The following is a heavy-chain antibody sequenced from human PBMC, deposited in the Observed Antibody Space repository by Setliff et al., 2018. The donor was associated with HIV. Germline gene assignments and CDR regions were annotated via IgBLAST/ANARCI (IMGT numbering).Heavy chain of an antibody. Sequence: SETLSLTCAVYGGSFSGYYWSWIRQPPGKGLEWIGEINHSGSTNYNPSLKSRVTISVDTSKNQFSLKLSSVTAADTAVYYCARRPPRRSGYYLYYFDSWGQGTLVTVSS. J-gene: IGHJ4*02. CDR3: ARRPPRRSGYYLYYFDS. CDR1: GGSFSGYY. D-gene: IGHD3-22*01. V-gene: IGHV4-34*01. CDR2: INHSGST.